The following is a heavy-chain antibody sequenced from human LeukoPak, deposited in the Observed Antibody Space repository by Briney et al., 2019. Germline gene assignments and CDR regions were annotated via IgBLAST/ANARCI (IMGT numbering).Heavy chain of an antibody. CDR1: GFTFSSYA. V-gene: IGHV3-30-3*01. J-gene: IGHJ6*02. CDR3: ARDLGGAPSSSDYYYYGMDV. Sequence: GGSLRLSCAASGFTFSSYAMHWVRQAPGKGLEWVAVISYDGSNKYYADSVKGRFTISRDNSKNTLYLQMNSLRAEDTAVYYCARDLGGAPSSSDYYYYGMDVWGQGTTVTVSS. CDR2: ISYDGSNK. D-gene: IGHD6-6*01.